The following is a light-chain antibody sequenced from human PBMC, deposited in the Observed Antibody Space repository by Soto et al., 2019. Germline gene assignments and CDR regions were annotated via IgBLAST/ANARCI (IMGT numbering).Light chain of an antibody. CDR3: QQYANSPPT. CDR1: QSVGGGY. CDR2: GAS. J-gene: IGKJ4*02. V-gene: IGKV3-20*01. Sequence: LLTQSPATLSLYPGEGATLSCRARQSVGGGYLAWYQQKPGQAPRLLIYGASRRATGIPDRFSGSGSGTDFILTINRLEPEDFAVYYCQQYANSPPTFGGGTEVVIE.